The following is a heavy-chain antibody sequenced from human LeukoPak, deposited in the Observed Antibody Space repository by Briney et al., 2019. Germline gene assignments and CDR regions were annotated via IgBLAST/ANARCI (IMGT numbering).Heavy chain of an antibody. J-gene: IGHJ4*02. V-gene: IGHV3-33*01. Sequence: GRSLRLSCAASGFTFSSYGMHWVRQAPGKGLEWVAVIWYDGSNKYYADSVKGRFTISRDNSKNTLYLQMNSLRAEDTAVYYCAREGVQQLWHAFDYWGQGTLVTVSS. CDR1: GFTFSSYG. D-gene: IGHD5-18*01. CDR3: AREGVQQLWHAFDY. CDR2: IWYDGSNK.